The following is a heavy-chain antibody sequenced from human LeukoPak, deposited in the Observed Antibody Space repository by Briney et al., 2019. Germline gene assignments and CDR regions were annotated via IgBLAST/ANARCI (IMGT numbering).Heavy chain of an antibody. D-gene: IGHD5-24*01. CDR2: ISYSGAT. CDR3: ARGPGYKLDY. CDR1: GGSLRSNDYY. J-gene: IGHJ4*02. V-gene: IGHV4-39*07. Sequence: SETLSLTCTVSGGSLRSNDYYWGFIRQPPGKGLEWIGSISYSGATYHNPSLKSRVTSSVDTSKNQFSLRLTSVTAADTAVYYCARGPGYKLDYWGQGTLVTVSS.